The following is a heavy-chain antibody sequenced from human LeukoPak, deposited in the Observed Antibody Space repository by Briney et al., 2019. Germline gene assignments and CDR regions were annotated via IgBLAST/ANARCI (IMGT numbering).Heavy chain of an antibody. D-gene: IGHD2-2*01. V-gene: IGHV3-20*04. Sequence: GGSLRLSCAASGFTFDDYGMSWVRQAPGKGLEWVSGINWNGGSTGYADSVKGRFTISRDNAKNSLYLQMNSLRAKDTALYYCARALRGYCSSTSCLDDAFDIWGQGTMVTVSS. J-gene: IGHJ3*02. CDR1: GFTFDDYG. CDR3: ARALRGYCSSTSCLDDAFDI. CDR2: INWNGGST.